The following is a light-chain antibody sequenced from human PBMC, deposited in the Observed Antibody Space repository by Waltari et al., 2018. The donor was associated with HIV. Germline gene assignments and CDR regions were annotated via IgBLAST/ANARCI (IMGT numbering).Light chain of an antibody. CDR3: QQYSDWPRA. Sequence: EIVVTQFPAALSVSPGERASLSCTVSQSVSTYLAWYHQVPGQAPRLLTSDSSNRATGVPVRFSGSGSGTHFILTISSLQSEDSGVYYCQQYSDWPRAFGLGTKVEV. CDR1: QSVSTY. V-gene: IGKV3-15*01. CDR2: DSS. J-gene: IGKJ1*01.